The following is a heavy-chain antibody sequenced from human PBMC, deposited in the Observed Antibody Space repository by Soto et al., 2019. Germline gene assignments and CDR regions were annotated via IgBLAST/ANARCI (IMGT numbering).Heavy chain of an antibody. J-gene: IGHJ4*01. D-gene: IGHD2-15*01. V-gene: IGHV4-61*01. Sequence: KTSETLALTCTVSGGPVRSSNYYWTWLRQPPGKGLEWIGYDHYRGSTNYNPSLRSRVTTSIDTSKNQFSLILNSVTAADTAVYYCARYAPGHKLDYWGHGTLVT. CDR2: DHYRGST. CDR1: GGPVRSSNYY. CDR3: ARYAPGHKLDY.